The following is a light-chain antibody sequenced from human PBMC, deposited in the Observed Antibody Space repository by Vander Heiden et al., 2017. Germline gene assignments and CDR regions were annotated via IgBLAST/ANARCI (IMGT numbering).Light chain of an antibody. J-gene: IGKJ1*01. Sequence: EIVLTQSPGTLSLSPGERATLSCRASPSVYASYLSWYQQRPGQAPRLLIYGASSRAAGIPDRFSGSGSGTVFTLTISRLEPEDFAVYYCQQYGSSSWTFGQGTKVEAK. CDR3: QQYGSSSWT. CDR1: PSVYASY. CDR2: GAS. V-gene: IGKV3-20*01.